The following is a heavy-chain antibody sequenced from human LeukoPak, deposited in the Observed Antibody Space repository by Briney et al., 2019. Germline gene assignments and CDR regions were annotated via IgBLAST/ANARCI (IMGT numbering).Heavy chain of an antibody. CDR1: GGSFSGYD. D-gene: IGHD6-13*01. Sequence: PSETLSLTCAVYGGSFSGYDWSWIRQPPGKGLEWIGEINHSGSTTYNPSLKSRVTLSVDTSKNQFSLKLSSVTAADTAVYYCARWEQQLVSGGFDPWGQGTLVTVSS. V-gene: IGHV4-34*01. J-gene: IGHJ5*02. CDR3: ARWEQQLVSGGFDP. CDR2: INHSGST.